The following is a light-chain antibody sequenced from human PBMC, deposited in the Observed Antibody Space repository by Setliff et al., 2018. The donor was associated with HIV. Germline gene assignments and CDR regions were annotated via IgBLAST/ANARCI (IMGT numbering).Light chain of an antibody. CDR2: DVS. CDR3: CSYAGSYTPVI. J-gene: IGLJ2*01. CDR1: SSDVGGYNY. V-gene: IGLV2-14*01. Sequence: QSAQTQPASVSGSPGQSITISCNGTSSDVGGYNYVSWYQQHPGKAPKLMIHDVSNRPSGVSNRFSGSKSGNMASLTISGLQAEDEADYYCCSYAGSYTPVIFGGGTKVTVL.